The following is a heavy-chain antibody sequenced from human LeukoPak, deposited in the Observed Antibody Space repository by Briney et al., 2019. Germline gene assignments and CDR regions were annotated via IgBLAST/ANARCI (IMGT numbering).Heavy chain of an antibody. CDR2: INPNSGDT. CDR1: GYIFTGYY. D-gene: IGHD2-15*01. V-gene: IGHV1-2*02. CDR3: ARGPPEYCSGGSCYSGRNWIDP. Sequence: ASVKVSCKASGYIFTGYYMHWVRQAPGQGLEWMGWINPNSGDTNYAQKFQGRVTMTRDTSISTAYMALSRLRSDDTAMYYCARGPPEYCSGGSCYSGRNWIDPWGQGTLVTVSS. J-gene: IGHJ5*02.